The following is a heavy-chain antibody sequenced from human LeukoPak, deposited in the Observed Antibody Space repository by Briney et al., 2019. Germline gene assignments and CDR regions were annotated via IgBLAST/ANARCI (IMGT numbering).Heavy chain of an antibody. CDR3: ARLATAGYLDY. J-gene: IGHJ4*02. CDR2: IYYSGST. D-gene: IGHD6-19*01. V-gene: IGHV4-59*08. CDR1: GGSISGFH. Sequence: SETLSLTCTVSGGSISGFHWSWIQQPPGEGLEWIGYIYYSGSTKYNASLKSRVIISLDTSKTQFSLELTSVTAAVTAVYYCARLATAGYLDYWGQGTLVTVSS.